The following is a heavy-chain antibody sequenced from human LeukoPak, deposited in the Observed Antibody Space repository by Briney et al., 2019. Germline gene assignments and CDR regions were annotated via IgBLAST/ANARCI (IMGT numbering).Heavy chain of an antibody. J-gene: IGHJ4*02. V-gene: IGHV3-9*03. CDR2: ISWNSGSI. CDR3: AKDLNSGYDFGFDY. Sequence: GGSLRLSCAASGLTFSSYWMHWVRQAPGKDLEWVSGISWNSGSIGYADSVKGRFTISRDNAKNSLYLQMNSLRAEDMALYYCAKDLNSGYDFGFDYWGQGTLVTVSS. D-gene: IGHD5-12*01. CDR1: GLTFSSYW.